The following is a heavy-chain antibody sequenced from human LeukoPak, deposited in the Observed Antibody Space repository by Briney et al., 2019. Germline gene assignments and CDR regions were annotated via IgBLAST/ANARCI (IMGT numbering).Heavy chain of an antibody. CDR1: GFIFSTYT. V-gene: IGHV3-64D*06. D-gene: IGHD5-12*01. J-gene: IGHJ4*02. Sequence: GGSLRLSCSASGFIFSTYTMYWVRQAPGKGLEYVSVINGDGRTTYYIDSVKGRLTISRDNSKNTLYLQMSSLRADDTAVYYCVGDQVDDTGYLRWGQGTRVTVSA. CDR3: VGDQVDDTGYLR. CDR2: INGDGRTT.